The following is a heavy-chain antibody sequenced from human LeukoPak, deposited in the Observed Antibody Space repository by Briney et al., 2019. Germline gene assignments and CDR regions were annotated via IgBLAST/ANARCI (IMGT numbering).Heavy chain of an antibody. D-gene: IGHD2-15*01. CDR3: STHPTSGF. Sequence: GGSLRLSCAASGFTVSSNSMSWVRQAPGKGLEWVGRIKSRADGGTTDYATPVKDRFTISRDDSENTAFLQMNSLKTEDTAIYYCSTHPTSGFWGQGTLVTVSS. CDR1: GFTVSSNS. J-gene: IGHJ4*02. V-gene: IGHV3-15*01. CDR2: IKSRADGGTT.